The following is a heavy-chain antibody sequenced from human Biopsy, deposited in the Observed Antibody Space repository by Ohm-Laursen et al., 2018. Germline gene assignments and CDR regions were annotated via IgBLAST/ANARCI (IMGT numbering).Heavy chain of an antibody. J-gene: IGHJ2*01. Sequence: GTLSLTCTVSGDSISSYYWSWIRQPPGKGLEWIGYVYYTGSTDYNPSLQSRVTISVDTSKNHFSLRLRSVTPADTAIYCARNRGYYSDRTVPGYFDLWGRGTLVTVSS. CDR3: ARNRGYYSDRTVPGYFDL. CDR1: GDSISSYY. V-gene: IGHV4-59*01. CDR2: VYYTGST. D-gene: IGHD3-22*01.